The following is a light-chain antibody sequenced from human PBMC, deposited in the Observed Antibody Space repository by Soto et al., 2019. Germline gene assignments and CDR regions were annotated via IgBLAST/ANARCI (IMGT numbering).Light chain of an antibody. CDR3: QQRYVSLT. V-gene: IGKV3-11*01. J-gene: IGKJ4*01. Sequence: EIVMTQSPPTLSVSPGERATLSCRASQSVGSYLAWYQQKSGQAPRLLIYDASNRATGNPARFSGSGSGTDFTLTISSLEPEDSAVYYCQQRYVSLTFGGGTKVDIK. CDR1: QSVGSY. CDR2: DAS.